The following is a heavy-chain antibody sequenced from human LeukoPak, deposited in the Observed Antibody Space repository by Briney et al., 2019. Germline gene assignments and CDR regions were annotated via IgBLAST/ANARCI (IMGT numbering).Heavy chain of an antibody. V-gene: IGHV3-23*01. D-gene: IGHD2-8*01. Sequence: GGSLRLSCAASGFTFSSYAMSWVRQAPGKGLEWVSAISGSGGSTYYADSVKGRFTISRDNSKNTLYLQMNSLRAEDTAVYYCAKGGRDGLYTKSYFDYWGQGTLVTVSS. J-gene: IGHJ4*02. CDR2: ISGSGGST. CDR3: AKGGRDGLYTKSYFDY. CDR1: GFTFSSYA.